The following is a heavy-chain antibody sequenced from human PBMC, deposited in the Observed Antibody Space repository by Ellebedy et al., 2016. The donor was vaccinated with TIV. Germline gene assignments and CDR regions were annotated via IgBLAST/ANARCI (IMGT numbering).Heavy chain of an antibody. Sequence: AASVKVSCKASGYTFTSYGVNWVRQAPGQGLEWLGWISAYNGDTIYAQNLQGRFTMTTDTSTSTTYMELRSLRSDDTAVYYCARGGKRDYVWGTYRDRNYYYNMDVWGQGSTVTVSS. CDR2: ISAYNGDT. CDR3: ARGGKRDYVWGTYRDRNYYYNMDV. V-gene: IGHV1-18*04. J-gene: IGHJ6*02. CDR1: GYTFTSYG. D-gene: IGHD3-16*02.